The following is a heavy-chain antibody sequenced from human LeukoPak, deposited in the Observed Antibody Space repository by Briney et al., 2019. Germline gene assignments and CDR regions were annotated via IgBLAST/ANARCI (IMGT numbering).Heavy chain of an antibody. CDR3: ARDLNTYGSKYAFDF. V-gene: IGHV4-59*01. Sequence: SETLSLTCTVSSYSITRDFWSWIRQSPGKGLEWIGFIFYSGTTTYNPSLKSRVTISVDTSKNQFSLKLGSVTAADTAVYYCARDLNTYGSKYAFDFWGLGTMVTVSS. CDR2: IFYSGTT. D-gene: IGHD3-10*01. CDR1: SYSITRDF. J-gene: IGHJ3*01.